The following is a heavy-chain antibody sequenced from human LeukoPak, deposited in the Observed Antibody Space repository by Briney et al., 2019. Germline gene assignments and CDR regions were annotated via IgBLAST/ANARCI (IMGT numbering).Heavy chain of an antibody. J-gene: IGHJ6*03. D-gene: IGHD3-3*01. V-gene: IGHV3-21*01. CDR3: ARDSYYDFWSGSNYYMDV. CDR2: ISSSSSYI. Sequence: GGSLRLSCAASGFTFSSYSMDWVRQAPGKGLEWVSSISSSSSYIYYADSVKGRFTISRDNAKNSLYLQMNSLRAEDTAVYYCARDSYYDFWSGSNYYMDVWGKGTTVTVSS. CDR1: GFTFSSYS.